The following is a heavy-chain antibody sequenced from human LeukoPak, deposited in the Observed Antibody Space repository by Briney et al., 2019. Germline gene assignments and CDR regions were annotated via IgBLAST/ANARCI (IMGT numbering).Heavy chain of an antibody. CDR3: ARGPPIVVVVAATMDY. D-gene: IGHD2-15*01. CDR2: INPNSGGT. Sequence: ASVKVSCKASGYTFTSYDINWVRQATRQGLEWMGWINPNSGGTNYAQKFQGRVTMTRDTSISTAYMELSRLRSDDTAVYYCARGPPIVVVVAATMDYWGQGTLVTVSS. CDR1: GYTFTSYD. J-gene: IGHJ4*02. V-gene: IGHV1-2*02.